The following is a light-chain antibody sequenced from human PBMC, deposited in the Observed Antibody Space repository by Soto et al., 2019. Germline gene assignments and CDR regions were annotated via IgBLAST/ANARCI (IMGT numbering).Light chain of an antibody. CDR2: GNN. J-gene: IGLJ2*01. V-gene: IGLV1-51*01. CDR3: GTWDSSQSGVV. Sequence: QSVLTQPPSVSAAPGQKVTISCSGSSSNIGNNYVSWHQHLPGAAPRVLIYGNNKRPSGIPDPFSGSKSGTSATLDITALQTGDEADYYCGTWDSSQSGVVFGGGTELTVL. CDR1: SSNIGNNY.